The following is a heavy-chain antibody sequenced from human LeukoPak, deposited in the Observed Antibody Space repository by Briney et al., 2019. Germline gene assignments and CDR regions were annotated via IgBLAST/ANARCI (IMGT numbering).Heavy chain of an antibody. CDR2: INHSGST. D-gene: IGHD1-26*01. J-gene: IGHJ4*02. CDR3: ARVGGSNWLDY. CDR1: GGSFSGYY. V-gene: IGHV4-34*01. Sequence: SETLSLTCAVYGGSFSGYYWSWIRQPPGKGLEWIGEINHSGSTNYNPSLKSRVTISVDTSKNQFSLDLGSVTAADTAVYYCARVGGSNWLDYWGQGTLVTVSS.